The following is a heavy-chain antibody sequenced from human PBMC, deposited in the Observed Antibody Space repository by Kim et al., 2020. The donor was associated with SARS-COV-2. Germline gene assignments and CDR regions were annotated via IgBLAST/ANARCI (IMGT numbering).Heavy chain of an antibody. V-gene: IGHV1-8*01. D-gene: IGHD6-19*01. CDR2: MNPDSGNT. CDR1: GYTFISYD. J-gene: IGHJ4*02. Sequence: ASVKVSCKASGYTFISYDINWVRQAPGQGLEWMGWMNPDSGNTDSAQKFQGRITMTRNSSISTAYMELSSLRFEDTAVYFCARWEGTGWSFYYWVQGTLV. CDR3: ARWEGTGWSFYY.